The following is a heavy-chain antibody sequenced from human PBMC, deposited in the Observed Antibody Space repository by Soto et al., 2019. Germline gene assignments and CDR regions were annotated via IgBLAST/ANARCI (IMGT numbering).Heavy chain of an antibody. CDR3: VRYCSGGSCHTLDYYGMDV. CDR2: IIPVFRTT. V-gene: IGHV1-69*13. Sequence: SVKVSCKASGCTFRNYGIGWVRQAPGQGLEWMGGIIPVFRTTNYAQKFQGRVTITADESTSTAYIEVSSLRSEDTAMFYCVRYCSGGSCHTLDYYGMDVWGQGTTVTVSS. CDR1: GCTFRNYG. D-gene: IGHD2-15*01. J-gene: IGHJ6*02.